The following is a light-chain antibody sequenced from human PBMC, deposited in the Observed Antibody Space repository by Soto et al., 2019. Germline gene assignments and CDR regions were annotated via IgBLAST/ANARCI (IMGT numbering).Light chain of an antibody. J-gene: IGKJ2*01. Sequence: EIVMTQSPATLSVSPRERATLSCRASQSVSSNLAWYQQKPGQAPRLLIYGASTRATGIPARFSGSGSGTEFTLTISSLQSEDFAVYYCQQYNNWPQTFGQGTKLEIK. CDR2: GAS. V-gene: IGKV3D-15*01. CDR1: QSVSSN. CDR3: QQYNNWPQT.